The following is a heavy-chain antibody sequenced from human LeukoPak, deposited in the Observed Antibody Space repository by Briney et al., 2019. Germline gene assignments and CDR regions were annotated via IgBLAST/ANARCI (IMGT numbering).Heavy chain of an antibody. V-gene: IGHV4-34*01. D-gene: IGHD3-22*01. Sequence: PSETLFLTCAVYGGSLSDYYWSWIRQSPGKGLEGIGEISHRGRTYYNPSLKSRVTISVKTSKNQFSLKLSSVTAADTAVYYCARVTGYMIEDYFDYWAREPWSPSPQ. CDR3: ARVTGYMIEDYFDY. J-gene: IGHJ4*02. CDR2: ISHRGRT. CDR1: GGSLSDYY.